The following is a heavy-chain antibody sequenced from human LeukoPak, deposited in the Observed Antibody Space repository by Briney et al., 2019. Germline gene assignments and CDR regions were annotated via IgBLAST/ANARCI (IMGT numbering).Heavy chain of an antibody. CDR3: AGPGCSGGSCTGNMDV. Sequence: SETLSLTCAVYGGSFSGYYWSWIRQPPGKGLEWIGEINHSGSTNYNPSLKSRVTISVDTSKNQFSLKLSSVTAADTAVYYCAGPGCSGGSCTGNMDVWGKGTTVTVSS. J-gene: IGHJ6*03. CDR2: INHSGST. D-gene: IGHD2-15*01. V-gene: IGHV4-34*01. CDR1: GGSFSGYY.